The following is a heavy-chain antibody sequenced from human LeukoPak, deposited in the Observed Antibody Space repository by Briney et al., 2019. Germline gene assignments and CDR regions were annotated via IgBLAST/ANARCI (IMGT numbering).Heavy chain of an antibody. D-gene: IGHD3-3*01. CDR1: QFTFSDYT. Sequence: NPGGSLRLSCAASQFTFSDYTMNWVRRAPGKGLEWVSSISTRSDYIYYAESVKGRFTISRDNAKNSLYLQMNSLRAEDTAVYYCARYVYGVVTSFDYWGQGTLVTVSS. CDR2: ISTRSDYI. CDR3: ARYVYGVVTSFDY. J-gene: IGHJ4*02. V-gene: IGHV3-21*01.